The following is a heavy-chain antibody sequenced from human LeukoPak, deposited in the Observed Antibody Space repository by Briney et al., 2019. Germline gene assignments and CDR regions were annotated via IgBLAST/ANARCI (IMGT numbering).Heavy chain of an antibody. V-gene: IGHV3-30*02. CDR2: IRYDGSNK. D-gene: IGHD1-26*01. CDR1: GFTFSSYG. Sequence: GGSLRLSCAASGFTFSSYGMHWVRQAPGKGLEWVAFIRYDGSNKYYADSVKGRFTISRDNSKNTLYLQMNSLRAEDTAVYYCAKVGVGATGLFDYWGQGTLVTVSS. J-gene: IGHJ4*02. CDR3: AKVGVGATGLFDY.